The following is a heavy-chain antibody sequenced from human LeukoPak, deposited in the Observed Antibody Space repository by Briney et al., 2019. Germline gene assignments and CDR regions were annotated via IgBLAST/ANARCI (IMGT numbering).Heavy chain of an antibody. J-gene: IGHJ5*02. V-gene: IGHV4-4*07. Sequence: PSETLSLTCTVSGDSMSCYWGWVRQPAGKGLEWIGRISTSGGTDYNPSLKSRITMSVDTSKNQFSLKLRSMTAADTAVYYCARSNSGSYGWFDPWGQGTLVTVSS. CDR2: ISTSGGT. D-gene: IGHD1-26*01. CDR1: GDSMSCY. CDR3: ARSNSGSYGWFDP.